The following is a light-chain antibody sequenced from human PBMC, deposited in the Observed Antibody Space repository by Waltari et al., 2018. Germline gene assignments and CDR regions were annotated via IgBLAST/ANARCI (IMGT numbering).Light chain of an antibody. J-gene: IGKJ2*03. CDR2: YAN. V-gene: IGKV1-13*02. CDR3: QQGNSYPYS. Sequence: IQMSQSPSSLSASVGDRVTITCRASQGISSYLNWYQQKPGKAPKLLIYYANSLASGVPSRFSGSGSGTEFTLTISSLQPEDFATYYCQQGNSYPYSFGQGTKEEIK. CDR1: QGISSY.